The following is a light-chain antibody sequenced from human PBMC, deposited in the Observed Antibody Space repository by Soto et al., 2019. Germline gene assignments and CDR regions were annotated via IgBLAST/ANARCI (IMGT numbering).Light chain of an antibody. CDR3: MQALQTPLT. CDR2: LGS. V-gene: IGKV2-28*01. CDR1: QSLLDSNGYNY. J-gene: IGKJ4*01. Sequence: DIVMTQSPVSLPVTPGEPASISCRSSQSLLDSNGYNYLDWYLQKPGQSPQPLIYLGSHRASGVPDRFSGSGSGTDFTLKISRVEAEDVGVYYCMQALQTPLTFGGGTKVDIK.